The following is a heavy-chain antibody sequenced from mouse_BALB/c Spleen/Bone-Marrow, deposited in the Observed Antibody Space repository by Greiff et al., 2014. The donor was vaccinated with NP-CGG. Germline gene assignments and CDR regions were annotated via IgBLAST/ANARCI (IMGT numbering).Heavy chain of an antibody. CDR1: GFTFSNYG. D-gene: IGHD2-4*01. J-gene: IGHJ3*01. CDR2: ISGGGGYT. CDR3: ARHAYYDQTEVSFVY. V-gene: IGHV5-9-2*01. Sequence: EVQLVESGGGLVKSGGSLKLSCAASGFTFSNYGMSWVRQTPEKRLVWVATISGGGGYTFYSDSVKGRFTISRDNAKNNLYLQLSSLRSEDTAVYYCARHAYYDQTEVSFVYWGQGTLVTVSA.